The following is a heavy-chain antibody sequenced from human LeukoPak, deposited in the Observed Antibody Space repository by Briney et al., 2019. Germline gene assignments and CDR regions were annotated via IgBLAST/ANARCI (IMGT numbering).Heavy chain of an antibody. CDR1: GYTFTSYG. J-gene: IGHJ6*03. Sequence: ASVKVSCKASGYTFTSYGINWVRQAPGQGLEWMGWISAYNGNTNYAQKFQGRVTMTTDTSTTTAYMELRSLRSDDTAVYYCARDGGPLYASERHYYYYYMDVWGKGTTVTVSS. CDR2: ISAYNGNT. D-gene: IGHD2-8*01. CDR3: ARDGGPLYASERHYYYYYMDV. V-gene: IGHV1-18*01.